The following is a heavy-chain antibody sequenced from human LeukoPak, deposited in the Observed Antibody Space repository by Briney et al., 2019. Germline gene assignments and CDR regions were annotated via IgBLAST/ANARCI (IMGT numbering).Heavy chain of an antibody. CDR1: GGTFSSYA. CDR3: AKDPGRSRSLFDY. D-gene: IGHD1-14*01. CDR2: IIPILGIA. Sequence: ASVKVSCKASGGTFSSYAISWVRQAPGQGLEWMGRIIPILGIANYAQKFQGRVTITADKSTSTAYMELSSLRSEDTAVYYCAKDPGRSRSLFDYWGQGTLVTVSS. V-gene: IGHV1-69*04. J-gene: IGHJ4*02.